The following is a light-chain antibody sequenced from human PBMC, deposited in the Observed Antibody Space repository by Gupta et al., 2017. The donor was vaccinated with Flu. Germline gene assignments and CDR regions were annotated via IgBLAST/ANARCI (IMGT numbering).Light chain of an antibody. CDR2: GAY. V-gene: IGKV3-20*01. CDR3: PHYVPCT. J-gene: IGKJ2*02. CDR1: QTVSNNS. Sequence: EIVLTHSPGTLSLSPGEIATLSCRASQTVSNNSIAGYQQKPGQAPRILMYGAYSRGTGIRDRFSGSGSGTDFTLTSRRLEDDDFMGYDAPHYVPCTFGQ.